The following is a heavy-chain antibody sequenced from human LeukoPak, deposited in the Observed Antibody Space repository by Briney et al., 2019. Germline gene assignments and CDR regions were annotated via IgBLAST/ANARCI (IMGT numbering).Heavy chain of an antibody. CDR3: AREPYYHDSSGYVSDY. V-gene: IGHV3-7*03. CDR1: GFTFSSYW. D-gene: IGHD3-22*01. J-gene: IGHJ4*02. Sequence: PGGSLRLSCAASGFTFSSYWMSWVRQAPGKGLEWVANIKQDGSEKYYVDSVKGRFTISRDNAKTSLYLQMNTLRAEDTAVYYCAREPYYHDSSGYVSDYWGQGTLVTVSS. CDR2: IKQDGSEK.